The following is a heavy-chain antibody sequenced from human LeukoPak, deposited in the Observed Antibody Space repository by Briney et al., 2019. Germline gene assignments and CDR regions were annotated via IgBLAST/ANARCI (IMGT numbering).Heavy chain of an antibody. CDR3: AKSLYPAGAPQYYFDY. V-gene: IGHV3-23*01. CDR2: IIGSGNSA. Sequence: TGGSLRLSCAASGFTFSSYAMSWVRQAPGKGLEWVSTIIGSGNSAYYADSVKGRFAISRDNSKNTLFLQMNSLRAEDTAVYYCAKSLYPAGAPQYYFDYWGQGTLVTVSS. D-gene: IGHD1-14*01. J-gene: IGHJ4*02. CDR1: GFTFSSYA.